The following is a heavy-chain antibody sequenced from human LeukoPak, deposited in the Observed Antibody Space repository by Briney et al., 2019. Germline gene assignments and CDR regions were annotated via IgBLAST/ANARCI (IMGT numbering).Heavy chain of an antibody. J-gene: IGHJ4*02. CDR1: GGSFSGYY. D-gene: IGHD2-8*01. CDR2: IIHSGST. Sequence: SETLSLTCGVYGGSFSGYYWTWIRQPPGMGLEWIGEIIHSGSTNYNPSLTSRVTISVDTSKNQFSLKLSSVTAADTAVYYCARGILVTVYAAFDYWGQGTLVTVSS. V-gene: IGHV4-34*01. CDR3: ARGILVTVYAAFDY.